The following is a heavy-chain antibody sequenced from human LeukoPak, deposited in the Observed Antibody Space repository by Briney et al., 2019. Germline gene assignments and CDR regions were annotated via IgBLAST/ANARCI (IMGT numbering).Heavy chain of an antibody. CDR2: ISGGNT. CDR3: AKGFTTGWSEGYLDY. D-gene: IGHD6-19*01. V-gene: IGHV3-23*01. CDR1: GFSLTNYA. J-gene: IGHJ4*02. Sequence: PGGCLRLSCAASGFSLTNYAMNWVRQTPGKGLEWVPGISGGNTYYADSVRGRFTISRDSSKNTLYLHMDFLRAEDTAVYLCAKGFTTGWSEGYLDYWGQGTLVSVSS.